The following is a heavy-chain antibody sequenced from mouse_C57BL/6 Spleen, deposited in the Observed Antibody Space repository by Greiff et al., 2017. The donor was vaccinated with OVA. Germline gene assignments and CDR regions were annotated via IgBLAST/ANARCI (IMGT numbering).Heavy chain of an antibody. J-gene: IGHJ4*01. Sequence: VQLQQSGAELVRPGASVTLSCKASGYTFTDYEMHWVKQTPVHGLEWIGAIDPETGGTAYNQKFKGKAILTADKSSSTAYIELRSLTSEDSAVYYCTRRILRGAMDYWGQGTSVTVSS. CDR1: GYTFTDYE. CDR3: TRRILRGAMDY. V-gene: IGHV1-15*01. CDR2: IDPETGGT.